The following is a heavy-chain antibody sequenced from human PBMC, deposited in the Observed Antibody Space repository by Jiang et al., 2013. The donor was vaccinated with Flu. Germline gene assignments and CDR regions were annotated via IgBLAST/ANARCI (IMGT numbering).Heavy chain of an antibody. V-gene: IGHV5-10-1*01. CDR3: ARHRMEGDSSSSPFDY. CDR1: GYSFTSYW. D-gene: IGHD6-6*01. CDR2: IDPSDSYT. J-gene: IGHJ4*02. Sequence: VKKPGESLRISCKGSGYSFTSYWISWVRQMPGKGLEWMGRIDPSDSYTNYSPSFQGHVTISADKSISTAYLQWSSLKASDTAMYYCARHRMEGDSSSSPFDYWGQGTLVTVSS.